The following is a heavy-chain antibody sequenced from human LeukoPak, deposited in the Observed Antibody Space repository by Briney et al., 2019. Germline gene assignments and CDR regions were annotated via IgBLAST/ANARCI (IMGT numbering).Heavy chain of an antibody. D-gene: IGHD6-19*01. V-gene: IGHV3-23*01. J-gene: IGHJ6*02. CDR2: ISGSGANT. Sequence: PGGSLRLSCAVSGFTFNGYAMSWVRQAPGKGLEWVSVISGSGANTYYVDSVKGRFTISRDNSKNTLHLQMNSLRAEDTAVYYCAKDREYSSGWYVAGMDVWGQGTTVTVSS. CDR1: GFTFNGYA. CDR3: AKDREYSSGWYVAGMDV.